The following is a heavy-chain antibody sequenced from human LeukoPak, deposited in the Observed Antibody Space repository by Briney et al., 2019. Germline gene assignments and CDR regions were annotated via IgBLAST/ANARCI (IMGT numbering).Heavy chain of an antibody. CDR1: GFTVSSNY. D-gene: IGHD3-10*01. V-gene: IGHV3-66*01. Sequence: PGGSLRLSCAASGFTVSSNYMSWVRQAPGKGLEWVSVIYSGGSTYYADSVKGRFTISRDNSKNTLYLQMNSLRAEDTAVYYCARYGSGALFDYWGQGTLVTVSP. CDR3: ARYGSGALFDY. J-gene: IGHJ4*02. CDR2: IYSGGST.